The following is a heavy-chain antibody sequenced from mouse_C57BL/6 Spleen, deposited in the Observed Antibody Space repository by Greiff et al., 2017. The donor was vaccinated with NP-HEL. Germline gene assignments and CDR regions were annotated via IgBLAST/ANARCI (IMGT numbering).Heavy chain of an antibody. CDR3: ARDSSGYAAWFAY. J-gene: IGHJ3*01. CDR1: GFPLPSYA. V-gene: IGHV2-9-1*01. Sequence: QVQLPQSGPGLVAPSQSLSITCTVSGFPLPSYAISWVRQPPGKGLEWLGVIWTGGGTNYNSALKSRLSISKDNSKSQVFLKMNSLQTDDTARYYCARDSSGYAAWFAYWGQGTLVTVSA. CDR2: IWTGGGT. D-gene: IGHD3-2*02.